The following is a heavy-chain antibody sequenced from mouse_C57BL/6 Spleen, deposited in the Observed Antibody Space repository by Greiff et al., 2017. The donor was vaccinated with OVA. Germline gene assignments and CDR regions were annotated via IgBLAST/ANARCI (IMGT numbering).Heavy chain of an antibody. V-gene: IGHV1-52*01. CDR1: GYTFTSYW. Sequence: QVHVKQPGAELVRPGSSVKLSCKASGYTFTSYWMHWVKQRPIQGLEWIGNIDPSDSETHYNQKFKDKATLTVDKSSSTAYMQLSSLTSEDSAVYYCAKASSYGSAMDYWGQGTSVTVSS. CDR3: AKASSYGSAMDY. CDR2: IDPSDSET. J-gene: IGHJ4*01. D-gene: IGHD1-1*01.